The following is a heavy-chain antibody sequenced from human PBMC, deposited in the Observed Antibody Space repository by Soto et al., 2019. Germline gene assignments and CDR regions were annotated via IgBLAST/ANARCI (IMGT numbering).Heavy chain of an antibody. CDR2: MNPEETTT. D-gene: IGHD1-1*01. CDR3: AKGGLEPFEF. V-gene: IGHV3-74*01. J-gene: IGHJ4*02. CDR1: GFTFRTFW. Sequence: GGSLRLSCEASGFTFRTFWMHWVRQAPGEGLVWVSRMNPEETTTNYADSVRGRLTISRDNAKNTLYLQMNSLRPEDTAVYYCAKGGLEPFEFWGQGTLVTVSS.